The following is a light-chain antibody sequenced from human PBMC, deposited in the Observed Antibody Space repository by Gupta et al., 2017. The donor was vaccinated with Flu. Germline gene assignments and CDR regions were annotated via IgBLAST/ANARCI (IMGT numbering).Light chain of an antibody. Sequence: ITIACTEDSGDVGGDSYGSWYKQNTAKAPKLMIYDVSNRPSGVSNRFSGSKSGNTASLTITGLQAEDEADYYCSSYTSSSTPYVFGTGTKVTVL. CDR1: SGDVGGDSY. CDR2: DVS. J-gene: IGLJ1*01. CDR3: SSYTSSSTPYV. V-gene: IGLV2-14*04.